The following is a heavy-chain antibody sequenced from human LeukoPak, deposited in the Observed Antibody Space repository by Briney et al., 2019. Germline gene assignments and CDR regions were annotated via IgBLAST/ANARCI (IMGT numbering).Heavy chain of an antibody. CDR2: ISGSGSNI. Sequence: TGGSLRLSCAASGFTFSSYEMNWVRQAPGKGLEGVSYISGSGSNIYYADYVKGRFTISRDNAKNSLYLQMNSLRAEDTAVYHCARAMLVGATTFDYWGQGTLVTVSS. J-gene: IGHJ4*02. V-gene: IGHV3-48*03. D-gene: IGHD1-26*01. CDR3: ARAMLVGATTFDY. CDR1: GFTFSSYE.